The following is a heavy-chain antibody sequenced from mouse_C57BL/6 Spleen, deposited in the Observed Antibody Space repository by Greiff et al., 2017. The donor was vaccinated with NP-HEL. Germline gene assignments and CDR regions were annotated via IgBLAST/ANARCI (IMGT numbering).Heavy chain of an antibody. CDR3: ARTPPTGCYAMDY. CDR1: GFSLTSYA. D-gene: IGHD4-1*02. V-gene: IGHV2-9-1*01. Sequence: VQVVESGPGLVAPSQSLSITCTVSGFSLTSYAISWVRQPPGKGLEWLGVIWTGGGTNYNSALKSRLSISKDNSKSQVFLKMNSLQTDDTARYYCARTPPTGCYAMDYWGQGTSVTVSS. J-gene: IGHJ4*01. CDR2: IWTGGGT.